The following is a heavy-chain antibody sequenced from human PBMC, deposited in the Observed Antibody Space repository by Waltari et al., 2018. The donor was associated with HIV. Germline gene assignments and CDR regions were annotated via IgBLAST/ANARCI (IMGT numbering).Heavy chain of an antibody. D-gene: IGHD2-8*01. CDR2: IYPGYSDT. CDR1: GYSFATYW. J-gene: IGHJ4*02. CDR3: TKGMYANQDYFDN. Sequence: EVQLVQSGAEVKKTGQSLTISWKGSGYSFATYWMGWVRQMPGKGLEWMGIIYPGYSDTRYSPSFQGQVTISAEKSIRTAYLQWSSLKASDTAMYYCTKGMYANQDYFDNWGQGTLVTVSS. V-gene: IGHV5-51*03.